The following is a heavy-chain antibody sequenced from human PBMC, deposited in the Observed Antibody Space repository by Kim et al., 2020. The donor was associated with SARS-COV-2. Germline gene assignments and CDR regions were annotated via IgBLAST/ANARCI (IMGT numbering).Heavy chain of an antibody. CDR2: IYPGDSDT. J-gene: IGHJ4*02. CDR1: GYSFTSYW. V-gene: IGHV5-51*01. CDR3: ARQTTIIVGATNFDY. Sequence: GESLKISCKGSGYSFTSYWIGWVRQMPGKGLEWMGIIYPGDSDTRYSPSFQGQVTISADKSISTAYLQWSSLKASDTAMYYCARQTTIIVGATNFDYWGQGTLVTVSS. D-gene: IGHD1-26*01.